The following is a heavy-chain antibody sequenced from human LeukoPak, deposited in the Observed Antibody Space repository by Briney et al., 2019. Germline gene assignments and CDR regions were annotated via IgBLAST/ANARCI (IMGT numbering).Heavy chain of an antibody. D-gene: IGHD4-11*01. CDR1: GGSFSGYY. CDR2: INHSGST. V-gene: IGHV4-34*01. J-gene: IGHJ6*03. CDR3: ARSYSNYQDYYYYYMDV. Sequence: TSETLSLTCAVYGGSFSGYYWSWIRQPPGKGLEWIGEINHSGSTNYNPPLKSRVTISVDTSKNQFSLKLSSVTAADTAVYYCARSYSNYQDYYYYYMDVWGKGTTVTVSS.